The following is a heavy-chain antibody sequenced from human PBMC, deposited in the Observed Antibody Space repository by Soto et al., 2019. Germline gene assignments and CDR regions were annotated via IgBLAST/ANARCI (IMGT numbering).Heavy chain of an antibody. D-gene: IGHD1-26*01. J-gene: IGHJ4*02. CDR3: AQDLRPDGRYDLDY. Sequence: EVQLLESGGGLAQAGGSLRLSCAASGFNFRIYAMNWVRQAPGKGLEWVSVMVGDGSSWDYADSVRGRFTISRDNSKNTLYLQMNSLRAEDTAVYCCAQDLRPDGRYDLDYWGQGTLVTVSS. CDR1: GFNFRIYA. CDR2: MVGDGSSW. V-gene: IGHV3-23*01.